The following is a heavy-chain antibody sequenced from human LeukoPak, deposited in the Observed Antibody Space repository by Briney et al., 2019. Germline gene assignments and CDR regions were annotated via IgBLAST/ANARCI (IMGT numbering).Heavy chain of an antibody. D-gene: IGHD6-19*01. CDR1: GFTFSSYS. Sequence: PGGSLRLSCAVSGFTFSSYSMNWVRQAPGKGLEWVSSISSSSSYIYYADSVKGRFTISRDNAKNSLYLQMNSLRAEDTAVHYCARPSSGWTNWFDPWGQGTLVTVSS. CDR2: ISSSSSYI. V-gene: IGHV3-21*01. J-gene: IGHJ5*02. CDR3: ARPSSGWTNWFDP.